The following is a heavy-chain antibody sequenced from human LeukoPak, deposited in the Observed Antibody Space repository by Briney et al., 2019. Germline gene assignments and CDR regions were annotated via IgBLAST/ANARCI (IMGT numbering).Heavy chain of an antibody. CDR3: ACAIRRRGIDYYYYGMDV. CDR1: GGSFSGYY. Sequence: PSETLSLTCAVYGGSFSGYYWSWIRQPPGKGLEWIGEINHSGSTNYNPSLKSRVTTSVDTSKNQFSLKLSSVTAADTAVYYCACAIRRRGIDYYYYGMDVWGQGTTVTVSS. V-gene: IGHV4-34*01. D-gene: IGHD4-17*01. CDR2: INHSGST. J-gene: IGHJ6*02.